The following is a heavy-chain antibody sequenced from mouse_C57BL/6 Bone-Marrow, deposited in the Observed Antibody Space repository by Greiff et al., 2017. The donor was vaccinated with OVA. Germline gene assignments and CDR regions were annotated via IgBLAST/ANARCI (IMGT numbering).Heavy chain of an antibody. Sequence: QVQLQQPGAELVKPGASVKLSCKASGYTFTSYWMHWVKQRPGQGLEWIGMIHPNRGSTNYNEKFKSKATLTVDKSSSTAYMQHSSLTYEDSAVNYGARSMGQLRLPSYAMDYWGQGTSVTVSS. CDR1: GYTFTSYW. D-gene: IGHD3-2*02. CDR2: IHPNRGST. CDR3: ARSMGQLRLPSYAMDY. J-gene: IGHJ4*01. V-gene: IGHV1-64*01.